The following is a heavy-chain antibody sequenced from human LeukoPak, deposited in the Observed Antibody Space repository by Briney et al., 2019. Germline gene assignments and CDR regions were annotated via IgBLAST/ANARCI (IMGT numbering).Heavy chain of an antibody. D-gene: IGHD3-10*01. J-gene: IGHJ4*02. V-gene: IGHV3-7*01. CDR3: ARDRAGSYSGFDY. CDR2: IKQDGSEK. CDR1: GFTFSDYY. Sequence: GGSLRLSCAASGFTFSDYYMSWIRQAPGKGLEWVANIKQDGSEKYYVDSVKGRFTISRDNAKNSLYLQMNSLRAEDTAVYYCARDRAGSYSGFDYWGQGTLVTVSS.